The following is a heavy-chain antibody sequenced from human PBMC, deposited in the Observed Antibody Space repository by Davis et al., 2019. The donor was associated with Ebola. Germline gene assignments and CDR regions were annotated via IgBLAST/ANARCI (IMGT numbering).Heavy chain of an antibody. J-gene: IGHJ4*02. Sequence: GESLKISCAASGFTFSSYAMHWVRQAPGKGLEWVAVISYDGSNKYYADSVKGRFTISRDNSKNTLYLQMNSLRAEDTAVYYCARESNCGGDCEPDYWGQGTLVTVSS. CDR2: ISYDGSNK. CDR3: ARESNCGGDCEPDY. CDR1: GFTFSSYA. V-gene: IGHV3-30-3*01. D-gene: IGHD2-21*02.